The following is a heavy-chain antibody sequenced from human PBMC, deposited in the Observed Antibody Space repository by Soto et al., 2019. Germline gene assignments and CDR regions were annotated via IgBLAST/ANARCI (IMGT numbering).Heavy chain of an antibody. D-gene: IGHD3-10*01. Sequence: ASVKVSCKASGYGITSYDINWVRQATGQGLEWMGWMNPNSGNTGYAQKFQGRVTMTRNTSISTAYMELSSLRSEDTAVYYCARGVREPPRYYYYMDVWGKGTTVTVSS. V-gene: IGHV1-8*01. CDR2: MNPNSGNT. CDR1: GYGITSYD. CDR3: ARGVREPPRYYYYMDV. J-gene: IGHJ6*03.